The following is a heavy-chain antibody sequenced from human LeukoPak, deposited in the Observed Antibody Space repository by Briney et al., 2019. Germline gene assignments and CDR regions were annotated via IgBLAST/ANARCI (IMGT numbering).Heavy chain of an antibody. D-gene: IGHD3-22*01. V-gene: IGHV4-31*03. Sequence: SETLSLTCTVSGGSISSGGYYWSWIRQHPGKGLEWIGYIYYSGSTYYNPSLKSRVTISVDTSKNQFSLKLSSVTAADTAVYYCARGDGDYYDSSGYYYERYFDYWGQGTLVTVSS. J-gene: IGHJ4*02. CDR1: GGSISSGGYY. CDR3: ARGDGDYYDSSGYYYERYFDY. CDR2: IYYSGST.